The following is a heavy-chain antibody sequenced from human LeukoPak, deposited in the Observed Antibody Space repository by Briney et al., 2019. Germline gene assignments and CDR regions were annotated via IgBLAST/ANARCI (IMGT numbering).Heavy chain of an antibody. J-gene: IGHJ4*02. D-gene: IGHD6-13*01. CDR3: ARGYSSSLDY. V-gene: IGHV3-30-3*01. CDR1: GFTLSSYA. Sequence: GGSLRLSCAASGFTLSSYAMHWVREAPGKGLEGVAVISYDGSNKYYADSVKGRFTISRDNSKNTLYLQMNSLRAEDTAVYYCARGYSSSLDYWGQGTLVTVSS. CDR2: ISYDGSNK.